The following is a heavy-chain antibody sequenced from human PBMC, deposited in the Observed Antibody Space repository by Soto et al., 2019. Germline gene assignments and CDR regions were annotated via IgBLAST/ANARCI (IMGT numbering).Heavy chain of an antibody. D-gene: IGHD3-10*01. CDR2: ISSSSSYI. V-gene: IGHV3-21*01. J-gene: IGHJ4*02. CDR3: ARDGFYSSGSFRFDY. Sequence: EVQLVESGGGLVKPGGSLRLSCAASGFTFSSYSMNWVRQAPGKGLEWVSSISSSSSYIYYADSVKGRFTISRDNAKNSLYLQMNSLRAEDTAVYYCARDGFYSSGSFRFDYWGQGTLVTVSS. CDR1: GFTFSSYS.